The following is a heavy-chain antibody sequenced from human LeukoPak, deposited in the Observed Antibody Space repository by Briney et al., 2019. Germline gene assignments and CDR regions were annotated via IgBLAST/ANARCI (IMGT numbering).Heavy chain of an antibody. Sequence: ASVKVSCKASGYTFTGYYMHWVRQAPGQGLEWMGWINPNSGGTNYAQKLQGRVTMTTDTSTSTAYMELRSLRSDDTAVYYCARDYYDSSGYWGNYFDYWGQGTLVTVSS. V-gene: IGHV1-2*02. J-gene: IGHJ4*02. D-gene: IGHD3-22*01. CDR3: ARDYYDSSGYWGNYFDY. CDR1: GYTFTGYY. CDR2: INPNSGGT.